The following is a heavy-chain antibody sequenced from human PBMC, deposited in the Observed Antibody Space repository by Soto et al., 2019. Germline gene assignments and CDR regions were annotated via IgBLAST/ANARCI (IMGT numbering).Heavy chain of an antibody. D-gene: IGHD6-13*01. J-gene: IGHJ5*02. V-gene: IGHV3-11*06. Sequence: PGGSLRLSCAASGFTFSDYYMSWIRQAPGKGLEWVSYISSSSSYTNYADSVKGRFTISRDNAKNSLYLQMNSLRAEDTAVYYCARATPAPVAAAAKFDPWGQGTLVTVSS. CDR2: ISSSSSYT. CDR3: ARATPAPVAAAAKFDP. CDR1: GFTFSDYY.